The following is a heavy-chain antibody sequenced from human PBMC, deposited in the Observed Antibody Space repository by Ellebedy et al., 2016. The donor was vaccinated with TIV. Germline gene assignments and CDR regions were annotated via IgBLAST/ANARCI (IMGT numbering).Heavy chain of an antibody. J-gene: IGHJ6*02. CDR3: ARGQVGATYYYYYGMDV. CDR2: INSDGSST. Sequence: GESLKISCAASGIIFSSYWMHWVRQAPGKGLVWVSRINSDGSSTTYADSVKGRFTISRDNAKNTLYLQMNSLRAEDTAVYYCARGQVGATYYYYYGMDVWGQGTTVTVSS. D-gene: IGHD1-26*01. V-gene: IGHV3-74*01. CDR1: GIIFSSYW.